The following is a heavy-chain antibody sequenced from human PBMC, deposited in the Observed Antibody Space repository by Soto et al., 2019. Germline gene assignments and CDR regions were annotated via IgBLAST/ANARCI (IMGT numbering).Heavy chain of an antibody. D-gene: IGHD3-16*02. CDR3: ARLRDYVWGSYRPDILDY. CDR2: IYPGDSDT. V-gene: IGHV5-51*01. Sequence: GESLKISCKGSGYSFTSYWIGWVRQMPGKGLEWMGIIYPGDSDTRYSPSFQGQVTISADKSISTAYLQWSSLKASDTAMYYCARLRDYVWGSYRPDILDYWGQGTMVTVYS. J-gene: IGHJ4*02. CDR1: GYSFTSYW.